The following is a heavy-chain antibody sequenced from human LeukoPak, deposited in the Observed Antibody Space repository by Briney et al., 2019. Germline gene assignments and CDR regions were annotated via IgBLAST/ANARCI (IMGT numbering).Heavy chain of an antibody. D-gene: IGHD2-2*01. J-gene: IGHJ4*02. V-gene: IGHV1-2*02. CDR2: INPNSGGT. CDR3: ARAGVGYCSSTSCSTAPVDY. Sequence: ASVKVSCKASGYTFTAYYINWVRQAPGQGLEWMGWINPNSGGTNYAQKFQGRVTMTRDTSISTAYMELSRLRSDDTAVYYCARAGVGYCSSTSCSTAPVDYWGQGTLVTVSS. CDR1: GYTFTAYY.